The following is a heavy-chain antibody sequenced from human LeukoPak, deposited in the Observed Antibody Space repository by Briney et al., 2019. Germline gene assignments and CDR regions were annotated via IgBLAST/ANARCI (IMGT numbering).Heavy chain of an antibody. CDR1: GCTFSSNA. V-gene: IGHV3-23*02. CDR3: TRGSPSTL. J-gene: IGHJ3*01. D-gene: IGHD5/OR15-5a*01. CDR2: FSSSGGST. Sequence: GGSLRLSCAASGCTFSSNAMTWVRKAQGQGLEWDSTFSSSGGSTYYEDSAKGRFTISRDSTKKALYLQKNSLRDGDKAVYYCTRGSPSTLWGQGTMVTVSS.